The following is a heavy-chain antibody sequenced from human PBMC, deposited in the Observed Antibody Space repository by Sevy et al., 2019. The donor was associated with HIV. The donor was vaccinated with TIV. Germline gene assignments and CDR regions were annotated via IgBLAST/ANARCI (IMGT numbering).Heavy chain of an antibody. CDR3: ARGGGYCSSTSCYDAFDI. Sequence: ASVKVSCKASGDTFSSYAISWVRQAPGQGLEWMGGIIPIFGTANYAQKFQGRVTITADKSTSTAYMELSSLRSEDTAVYYCARGGGYCSSTSCYDAFDIWGQGTMVTVSS. D-gene: IGHD2-2*01. V-gene: IGHV1-69*06. CDR2: IIPIFGTA. CDR1: GDTFSSYA. J-gene: IGHJ3*02.